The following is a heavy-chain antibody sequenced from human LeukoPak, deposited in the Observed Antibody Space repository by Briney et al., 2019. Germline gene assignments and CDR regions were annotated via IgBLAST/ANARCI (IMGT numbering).Heavy chain of an antibody. J-gene: IGHJ4*02. D-gene: IGHD1-7*01. Sequence: GGSLRLSWAASEFTFSAYSMSWVRQAPGKGLEWVSVISDTGGDRFYADSVKGRFTISRDNSKNTLYLQMNSLRVEDTALYYCARDRIPGTSPKMDYWGQGTLVTVSS. CDR3: ARDRIPGTSPKMDY. V-gene: IGHV3-23*01. CDR2: ISDTGGDR. CDR1: EFTFSAYS.